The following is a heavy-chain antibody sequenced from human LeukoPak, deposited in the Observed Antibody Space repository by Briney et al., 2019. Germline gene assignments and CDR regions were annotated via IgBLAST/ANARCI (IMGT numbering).Heavy chain of an antibody. D-gene: IGHD4-17*01. Sequence: SETLSLTRSVSGGSISTYYWSWIRQPPGKGLEWIGYISHSGSTNYNPSLKSRVTISVDTSENQFSLKLSSVIAADTAVYYCAADYGDPDTLDFWGQGTLVTVSS. V-gene: IGHV4-59*01. CDR2: ISHSGST. CDR3: AADYGDPDTLDF. J-gene: IGHJ4*02. CDR1: GGSISTYY.